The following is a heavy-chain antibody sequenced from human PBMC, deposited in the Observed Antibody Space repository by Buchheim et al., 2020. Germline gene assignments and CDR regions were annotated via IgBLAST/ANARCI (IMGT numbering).Heavy chain of an antibody. V-gene: IGHV3-15*01. Sequence: EVQLVESGGGLVKPGGSLRLSCAASGFTFCNAWMSWVRQSPGKGLEWVGRIKSITDGGTTYYAAPVKGRFTISRDDSKNTLYMQMSSLKTEDTAVYYCTTASIVGGHGGFDYWGQGTL. CDR3: TTASIVGGHGGFDY. CDR2: IKSITDGGTT. CDR1: GFTFCNAW. D-gene: IGHD1-26*01. J-gene: IGHJ4*02.